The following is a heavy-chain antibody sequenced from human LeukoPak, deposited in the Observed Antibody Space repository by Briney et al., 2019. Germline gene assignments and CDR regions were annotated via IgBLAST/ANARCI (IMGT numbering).Heavy chain of an antibody. J-gene: IGHJ4*02. D-gene: IGHD3-22*01. CDR3: ATGGVHYYGSSADY. CDR1: GFTFRSYS. Sequence: GGSLRLSCAVSGFTFRSYSMNWVRQAPGKGLEWVSSISSSGRHIFYADSLKGRFTISRDNAKNSLYLQMNSLRAEDTAVYYCATGGVHYYGSSADYWGQGTLVTVSS. CDR2: ISSSGRHI. V-gene: IGHV3-21*01.